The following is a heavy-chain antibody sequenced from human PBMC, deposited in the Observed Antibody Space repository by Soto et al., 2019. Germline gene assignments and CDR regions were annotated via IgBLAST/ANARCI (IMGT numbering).Heavy chain of an antibody. CDR3: AHRDGFGEFGS. CDR1: GFSLTTSGVG. V-gene: IGHV2-5*02. Sequence: QITLKESGPTLVKPTQPLTLTCTFSGFSLTTSGVGVGWIRQPPGKALEWLARIYWDDDKRYSPSLKSRLTITKDTTRNQVVLTMTNMDPVDTATYFCAHRDGFGEFGSWGQGTLVTVSS. D-gene: IGHD3-10*01. CDR2: IYWDDDK. J-gene: IGHJ5*01.